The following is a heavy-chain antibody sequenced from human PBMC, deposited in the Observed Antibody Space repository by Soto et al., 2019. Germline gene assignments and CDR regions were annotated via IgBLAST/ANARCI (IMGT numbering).Heavy chain of an antibody. J-gene: IGHJ4*02. Sequence: GASVKVSCKASGYTFTSYAMHWVRQAPGQRLEWMGWINAGNGNTKYSQKFQGRVTITRDTSASTAYMELSSLRSEDTAVYYCARGRTEGYGDLSDYWGQGTLVTVSS. CDR1: GYTFTSYA. D-gene: IGHD4-17*01. V-gene: IGHV1-3*01. CDR2: INAGNGNT. CDR3: ARGRTEGYGDLSDY.